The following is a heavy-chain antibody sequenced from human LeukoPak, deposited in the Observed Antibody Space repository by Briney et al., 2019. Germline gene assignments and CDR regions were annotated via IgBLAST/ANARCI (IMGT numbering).Heavy chain of an antibody. V-gene: IGHV1-69*05. Sequence: EASVKVSCKASGGTFSSYAISWVRQAPGQGLEWMGGIIPIFGTANYAQKFQGRVTITTDESTSTAYMELSSLRSEDTAVYYCASKSGYDSLSWFDLWGQGTLVTVSS. CDR3: ASKSGYDSLSWFDL. CDR1: GGTFSSYA. CDR2: IIPIFGTA. D-gene: IGHD5-12*01. J-gene: IGHJ5*02.